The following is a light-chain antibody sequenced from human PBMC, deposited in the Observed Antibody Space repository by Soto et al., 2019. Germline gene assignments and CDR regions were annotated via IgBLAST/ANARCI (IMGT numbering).Light chain of an antibody. Sequence: QSALTQPASVSGSPGQSITISCTGTSSDVGGYNYVSWYQQHPGNAPKLILYEVSNRPSGVSHRFSGSKSGNTASLTISGLQAGDEADYYCSSYTSTNTWVFGGGTKLTVL. V-gene: IGLV2-14*01. CDR3: SSYTSTNTWV. J-gene: IGLJ3*02. CDR2: EVS. CDR1: SSDVGGYNY.